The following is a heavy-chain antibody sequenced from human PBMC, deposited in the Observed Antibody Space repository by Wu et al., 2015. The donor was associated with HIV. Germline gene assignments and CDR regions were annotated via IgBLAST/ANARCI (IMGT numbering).Heavy chain of an antibody. V-gene: IGHV1-69*12. J-gene: IGHJ3*02. CDR3: ARKTEFGTGEAFDI. CDR2: IIPIFGTP. CDR1: GGTFRDHG. Sequence: QVQLVQSGAEVKKPGSSMKVSCKASGGTFRDHGITWLRQAPGQGLEWMGGIIPIFGTPHYAQRFQGRLTIIADESTSTAYMELKSLRFEDTARYFCARKTEFGTGEAFDIWGQGTLVTASS. D-gene: IGHD3-10*01.